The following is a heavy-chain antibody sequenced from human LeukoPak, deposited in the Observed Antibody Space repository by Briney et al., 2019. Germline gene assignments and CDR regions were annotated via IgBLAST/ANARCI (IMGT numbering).Heavy chain of an antibody. CDR3: ARQSGWFDP. V-gene: IGHV4-59*08. CDR1: NGSFSTYY. J-gene: IGHJ5*02. CDR2: IYYSGST. Sequence: SESLSLTCTVSNGSFSTYYWSWIRRPPGKGLEWIGYIYYSGSTNYNPSLKSRVTISVDTSKHQFSLKLSSVTAAGTAVYYCARQSGWFDPWGQGTLVTVSS.